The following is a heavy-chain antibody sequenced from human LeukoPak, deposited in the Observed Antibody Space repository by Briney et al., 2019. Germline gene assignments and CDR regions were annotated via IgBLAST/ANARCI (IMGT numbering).Heavy chain of an antibody. CDR3: LAAAAKEGDY. Sequence: KPGGSLRLSCAASGFTFSDYYMSWIRQAPGKGLEWVSYISSSGSTIFYADSVKGRFSISRDNAKKSLYLQMNSLRAEDTAVYYCLAAAAKEGDYWGQGTLVTVSS. CDR1: GFTFSDYY. J-gene: IGHJ4*02. V-gene: IGHV3-11*01. CDR2: ISSSGSTI. D-gene: IGHD6-13*01.